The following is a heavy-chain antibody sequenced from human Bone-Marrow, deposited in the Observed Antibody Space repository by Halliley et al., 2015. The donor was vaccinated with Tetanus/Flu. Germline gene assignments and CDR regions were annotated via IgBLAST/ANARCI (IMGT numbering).Heavy chain of an antibody. CDR1: GFTFNNYA. Sequence: SLRLSCAASGFTFNNYAMNWVRQAPGKGLEWVSTISDSGASTYYADSVKGRFTISRDNSKNTLDLQMSSLRADDTAVYYCAKALRDTTVDTLWGQGTLVTVSS. CDR3: AKALRDTTVDTL. CDR2: ISDSGAST. V-gene: IGHV3-23*01. D-gene: IGHD5-18*01. J-gene: IGHJ4*02.